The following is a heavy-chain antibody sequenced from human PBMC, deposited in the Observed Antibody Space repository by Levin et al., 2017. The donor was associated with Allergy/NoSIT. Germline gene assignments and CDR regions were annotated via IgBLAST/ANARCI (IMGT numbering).Heavy chain of an antibody. V-gene: IGHV4-39*01. CDR1: AGFISSSSYY. D-gene: IGHD3-10*01. J-gene: IGHJ4*02. Sequence: SQTLSLTCSVSAGFISSSSYYWGWIRQTPGKGLEWIGSIYYSGIKYHNPSLKSRVTIPVETSKNQFSLKLSSVTAADTAVYYCARHNGGRGITTIRGVIGYWGQGTLVTVSS. CDR3: ARHNGGRGITTIRGVIGY. CDR2: IYYSGIK.